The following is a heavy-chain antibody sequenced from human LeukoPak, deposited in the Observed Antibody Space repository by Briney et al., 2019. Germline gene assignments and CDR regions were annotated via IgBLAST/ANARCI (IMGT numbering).Heavy chain of an antibody. Sequence: GGSLRLSCAASGFTFSSYEMNWVRQAPGKGLEWVSYISFSSSTIYYADSVKGRFTISRDNAKNSLYLQMTSLRAEDTALYYCARDPTHESSGYPFDYWGQGTLVTVSS. D-gene: IGHD3-22*01. J-gene: IGHJ4*02. CDR2: ISFSSSTI. CDR1: GFTFSSYE. V-gene: IGHV3-48*01. CDR3: ARDPTHESSGYPFDY.